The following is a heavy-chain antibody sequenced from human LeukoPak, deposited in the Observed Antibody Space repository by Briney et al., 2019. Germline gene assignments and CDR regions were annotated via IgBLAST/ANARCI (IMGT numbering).Heavy chain of an antibody. V-gene: IGHV4-31*03. Sequence: SETLSLTCTVSGGSISSGGYYWSWIRQHPGKGLEWIGYIYYSGSTYYNPSLKSRVTISVDTSKNQFSLKLSSVTAADTAVYYCARENRGVWFDPWGQGTLVTVSS. CDR1: GGSISSGGYY. CDR3: ARENRGVWFDP. J-gene: IGHJ5*02. D-gene: IGHD3-10*01. CDR2: IYYSGST.